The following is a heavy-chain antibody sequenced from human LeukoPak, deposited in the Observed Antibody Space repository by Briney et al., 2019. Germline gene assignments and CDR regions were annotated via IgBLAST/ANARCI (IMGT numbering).Heavy chain of an antibody. Sequence: GGSLGLSCAASGFTFSSHAMTWVRQAPGKGLEWVANIKQDGSKKSYVDSVKGRFTISRDNAKNSLYLQMNSLRAEDTAIYYCTRVGYIDEGIDYWGQGTLVTVSS. J-gene: IGHJ4*02. CDR2: IKQDGSKK. CDR1: GFTFSSHA. V-gene: IGHV3-7*04. D-gene: IGHD5-24*01. CDR3: TRVGYIDEGIDY.